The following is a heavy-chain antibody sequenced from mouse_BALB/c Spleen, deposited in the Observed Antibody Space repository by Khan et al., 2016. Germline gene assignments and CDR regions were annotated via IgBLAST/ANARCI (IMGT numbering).Heavy chain of an antibody. CDR1: GYTFTNYG. V-gene: IGHV9-3-1*01. CDR3: ASLGLYYAMDY. J-gene: IGHJ4*01. Sequence: QIQLVQSGPELKKPGETVKISCKASGYTFTNYGMNWVKQAPGKGLKWMGWINTYTGETTYADDFKGRFAFSLETSDSTAYLQINNLKNEDTATSFCASLGLYYAMDYWGQGTSVTVSS. D-gene: IGHD4-1*01. CDR2: INTYTGET.